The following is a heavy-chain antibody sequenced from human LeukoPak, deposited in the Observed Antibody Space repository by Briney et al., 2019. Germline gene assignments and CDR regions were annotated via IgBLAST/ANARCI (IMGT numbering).Heavy chain of an antibody. CDR2: IYHSGST. CDR1: GGSFSGYY. V-gene: IGHV4-34*01. J-gene: IGHJ4*02. CDR3: ARDPD. Sequence: PSETLSLTCAVYGGSFSGYYWSWIRQPPGKGLEWIGEIYHSGSTNYNPSLKSRVTISVDKSKNQFSLKLSSVTAADTAVYYCARDPDWGQGTLVTVSS.